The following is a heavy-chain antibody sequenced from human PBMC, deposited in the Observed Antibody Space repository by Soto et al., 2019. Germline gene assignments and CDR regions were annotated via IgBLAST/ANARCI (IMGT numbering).Heavy chain of an antibody. J-gene: IGHJ4*02. CDR2: INPNRGGT. D-gene: IGHD6-19*01. CDR3: ARVLGGGSSGYDY. V-gene: IGHV1-2*04. CDR1: GYTFTGYY. Sequence: QVQLVQSGAEVKKPGASVKVSCKASGYTFTGYYMHWVRQAPGQGLEWMGWINPNRGGTNYAQKFQGWVTMTRDTSISTAYMELSRLRSDDTAVYYCARVLGGGSSGYDYWGQGTLVTVSS.